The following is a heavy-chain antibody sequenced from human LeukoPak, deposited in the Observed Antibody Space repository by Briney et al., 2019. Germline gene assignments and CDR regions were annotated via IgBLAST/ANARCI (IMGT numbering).Heavy chain of an antibody. CDR1: GGSISSYY. CDR3: ARVSYSSGWYDDYFDY. J-gene: IGHJ4*02. V-gene: IGHV4-59*01. CDR2: IYNSGST. Sequence: PSETLSLTCTVSGGSISSYYWSWIRQPPGKGLEWIGYIYNSGSTNYNPSLKSRVTISVDTSKNQFSLKLSSVTAADTAVYYCARVSYSSGWYDDYFDYWGQGTLVTVSS. D-gene: IGHD6-19*01.